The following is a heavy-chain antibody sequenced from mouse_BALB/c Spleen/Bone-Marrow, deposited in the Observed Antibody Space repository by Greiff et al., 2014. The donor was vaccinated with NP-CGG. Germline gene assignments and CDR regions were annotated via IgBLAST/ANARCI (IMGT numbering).Heavy chain of an antibody. CDR3: ARWEYYAMDY. J-gene: IGHJ4*01. Sequence: EVQLQQSGAELVKPGASVKLSCTASGFNIKDTYMHWVKQRPEQGLEWIGRLDPANGNTKYDPKFQGKATITADTSSNTAYLQLSSLTSGDTAVYYCARWEYYAMDYWGQGTSVTVSS. CDR1: GFNIKDTY. CDR2: LDPANGNT. V-gene: IGHV14-3*02. D-gene: IGHD4-1*01.